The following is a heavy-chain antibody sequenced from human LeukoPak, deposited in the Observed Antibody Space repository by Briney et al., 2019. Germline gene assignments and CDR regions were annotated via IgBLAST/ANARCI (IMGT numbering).Heavy chain of an antibody. CDR3: ARRSNYFDY. J-gene: IGHJ4*02. Sequence: PSETLSLTCSVSGGTIHSYYWSWIRQPPGKALEFIGYIYTGGSTNYNPSLKRRVAISVDTSKNQFSLRLNSVTAADTVVYYCARRSNYFDYWGQGTLVTVSS. CDR1: GGTIHSYY. V-gene: IGHV4-4*09. CDR2: IYTGGST. D-gene: IGHD4-11*01.